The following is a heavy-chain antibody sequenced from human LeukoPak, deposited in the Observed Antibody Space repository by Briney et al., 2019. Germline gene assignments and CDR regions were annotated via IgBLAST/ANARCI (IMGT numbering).Heavy chain of an antibody. V-gene: IGHV3-30*03. J-gene: IGHJ4*02. CDR1: RFTFNIFG. CDR2: ISSDGGNK. Sequence: GGSLRLSCAASRFTFNIFGMHWVRQAPGKGLEWVAVISSDGGNKYYADSVRGRFTISRDNSKDTLYLQMSSLTIEDTAVYYCRAATRYLDYYYDYWGQGTLVTVSS. CDR3: RAATRYLDYYYDY. D-gene: IGHD3-22*01.